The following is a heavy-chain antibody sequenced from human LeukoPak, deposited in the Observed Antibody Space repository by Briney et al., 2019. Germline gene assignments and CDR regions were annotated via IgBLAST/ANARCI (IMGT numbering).Heavy chain of an antibody. D-gene: IGHD6-19*01. CDR3: ARVSVAGPRGYFDY. CDR1: GGSISSYY. V-gene: IGHV4-4*07. J-gene: IGHJ4*02. CDR2: IYTSGST. Sequence: PSETLSLTCTVSGGSISSYYWSWVRQPAGKGLEWVGRIYTSGSTNYNPSLQSRVTMSVDTSKTQFSLNLSSVTAPDTAVYYCARVSVAGPRGYFDYWGQGTLVTVSS.